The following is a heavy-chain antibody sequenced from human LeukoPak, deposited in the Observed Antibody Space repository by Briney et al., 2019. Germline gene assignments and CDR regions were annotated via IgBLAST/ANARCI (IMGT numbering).Heavy chain of an antibody. CDR3: ARDLRTTHYGSGSYYNMGY. CDR1: GYTFTSYG. J-gene: IGHJ4*02. Sequence: GASVKVTCKASGYTFTSYGISWVRQAPGQGLEWMGWISAYNGNTNYAQKLQGRVTMTTDTSTSTAYMELRSLRSDDTAVYYCARDLRTTHYGSGSYYNMGYWGQGTLVTVSS. V-gene: IGHV1-18*01. CDR2: ISAYNGNT. D-gene: IGHD3-10*01.